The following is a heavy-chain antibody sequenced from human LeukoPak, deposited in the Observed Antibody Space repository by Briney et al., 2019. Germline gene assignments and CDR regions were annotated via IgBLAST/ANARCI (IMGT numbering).Heavy chain of an antibody. V-gene: IGHV3-23*01. Sequence: GGSLRLSCAASGFTFSSDAMSWVRQAPGKGLEWVSAISGSGGSTYYADSVKGRFTISRDNSKNTLYLQMNSLRAEDTAVYYCAKGRGVGYDFWSGYYDYWGQGTLVTVSS. CDR1: GFTFSSDA. CDR2: ISGSGGST. D-gene: IGHD3-3*01. J-gene: IGHJ4*02. CDR3: AKGRGVGYDFWSGYYDY.